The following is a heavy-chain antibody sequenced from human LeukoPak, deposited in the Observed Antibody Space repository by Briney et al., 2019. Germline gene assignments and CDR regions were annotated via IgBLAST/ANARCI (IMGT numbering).Heavy chain of an antibody. Sequence: GGSLRLSCAASGFTFSSYSMNWVRQAPGKGLEWVSSISSSGSYIYYADSVKGRFTISRDNAKNSLYLQMNSLRAEDTAVYYCARGGSGSYYLNVDYWGQGTLVTVSS. D-gene: IGHD3-10*01. CDR1: GFTFSSYS. V-gene: IGHV3-21*01. J-gene: IGHJ4*02. CDR3: ARGGSGSYYLNVDY. CDR2: ISSSGSYI.